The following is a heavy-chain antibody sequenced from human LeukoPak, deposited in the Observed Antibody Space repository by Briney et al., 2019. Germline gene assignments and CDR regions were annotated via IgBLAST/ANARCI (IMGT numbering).Heavy chain of an antibody. D-gene: IGHD3-10*01. Sequence: SETLSLTCAVSGGSISSSNWWSWVRQPPGKGLEWIGGIYHSGSTNYNPSLKSRVTISVDKSKNQFSLKLSSVTAADTAVYYCATDPPYGSGSYYNTRPTYFDYWGQGTLVTVSS. J-gene: IGHJ4*02. V-gene: IGHV4-4*02. CDR1: GGSISSSNW. CDR3: ATDPPYGSGSYYNTRPTYFDY. CDR2: IYHSGST.